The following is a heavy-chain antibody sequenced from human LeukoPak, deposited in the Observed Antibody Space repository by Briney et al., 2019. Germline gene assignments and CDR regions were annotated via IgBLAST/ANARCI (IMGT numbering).Heavy chain of an antibody. Sequence: ASVKVSCKASRYTFTSYYMHWVRHAPGQGLEWMGIINPSGGSTSYAHKFQGRVTMTRDTSTNSVYMELSSPRSEDTAVYCCAREGFQQGHNWFDPWGQGTLATVS. J-gene: IGHJ5*02. CDR2: INPSGGST. CDR1: RYTFTSYY. V-gene: IGHV1-46*01. CDR3: AREGFQQGHNWFDP. D-gene: IGHD2-21*01.